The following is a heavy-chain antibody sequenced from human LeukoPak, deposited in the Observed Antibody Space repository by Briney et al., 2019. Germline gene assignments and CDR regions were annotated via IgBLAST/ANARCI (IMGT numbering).Heavy chain of an antibody. Sequence: SETLSLTCAVYGGSISIYYWSWIRQPAGKGLEWIGRIYTSGITNYNPSLKSRVTMSVATSKNQFSLRLRSVTAADTAVYYCARAFNYYDSSGTRWYFDLWDRGTLVTVSS. CDR1: GGSISIYY. D-gene: IGHD3-22*01. J-gene: IGHJ2*01. CDR2: IYTSGIT. CDR3: ARAFNYYDSSGTRWYFDL. V-gene: IGHV4-59*10.